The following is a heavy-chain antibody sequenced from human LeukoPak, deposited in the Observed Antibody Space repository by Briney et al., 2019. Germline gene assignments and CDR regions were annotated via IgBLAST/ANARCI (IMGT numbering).Heavy chain of an antibody. V-gene: IGHV3-66*01. J-gene: IGHJ4*02. Sequence: GGSLRLSCAASGFTVSSNYMSWVRQAPGKGLEWVSVIYSGGRTYYADSVKGRFTISRDNSKNTLYLQMNSLRAEDTAVYYCARERDTAMDICDWGQGTLVTVSS. D-gene: IGHD5-18*01. CDR1: GFTVSSNY. CDR2: IYSGGRT. CDR3: ARERDTAMDICD.